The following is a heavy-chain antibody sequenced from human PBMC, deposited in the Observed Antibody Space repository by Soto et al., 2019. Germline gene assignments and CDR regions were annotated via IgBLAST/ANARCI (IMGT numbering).Heavy chain of an antibody. CDR2: IIPIFETA. CDR3: EIGDRSSWIGNH. J-gene: IGHJ4*02. Sequence: QVHLVQSGAEVTKAGSSVKVSCKASGGTFSSHAFSWVRQAPGQGLEWVGGIIPIFETANYAQEFQGRVTISADESTNTVILELNTLRSDDPAIYFCEIGDRSSWIGNHWGPGTQVTVS. V-gene: IGHV1-69*01. CDR1: GGTFSSHA. D-gene: IGHD6-6*01.